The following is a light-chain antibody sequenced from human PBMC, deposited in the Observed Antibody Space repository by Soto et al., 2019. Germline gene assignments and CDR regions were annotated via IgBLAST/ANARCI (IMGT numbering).Light chain of an antibody. CDR2: DNT. CDR3: QSFDSSLSVV. Sequence: QSVLTQPPSVSGAPGQRVTISCTGSSSNIGAGYDVHWYQQLPGTAPKLLIYDNTNRPSGFPDRFSGSKSGTAASLAITGLQAEDEAGYYCQSFDSSLSVVFGGGTKLTVL. J-gene: IGLJ3*02. V-gene: IGLV1-40*01. CDR1: SSNIGAGYD.